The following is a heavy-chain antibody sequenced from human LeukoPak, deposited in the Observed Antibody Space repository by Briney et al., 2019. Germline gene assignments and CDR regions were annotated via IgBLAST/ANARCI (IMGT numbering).Heavy chain of an antibody. Sequence: SETLSLTCAVYGGSFSGYYWSWIRQPPRKGLEWIEESNHSGSTNYNPSLKSRVTISVDTSKNQFSLKLSSVTAADTAVYYCARGREYYNRGYSSSWYYFDYWGQGTLVTVSS. J-gene: IGHJ4*02. CDR3: ARGREYYNRGYSSSWYYFDY. CDR2: SNHSGST. D-gene: IGHD6-13*01. V-gene: IGHV4-34*01. CDR1: GGSFSGYY.